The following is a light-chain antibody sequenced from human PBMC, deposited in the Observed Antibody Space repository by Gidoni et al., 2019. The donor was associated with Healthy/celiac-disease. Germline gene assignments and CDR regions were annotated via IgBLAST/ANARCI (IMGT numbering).Light chain of an antibody. V-gene: IGKV1-5*03. CDR1: QSIIIW. J-gene: IGKJ2*01. CDR3: KEYNSYSGT. CDR2: KAS. Sequence: IQMTQPHSTLSASVGDRVTITCRASQSIIIWLACYQQKPVKAPKLLSYKASSLERGVTTRFSGSGSETEYTLTMSSLQSDDFATYYCKEYNSYSGTFGQGTKLEIK.